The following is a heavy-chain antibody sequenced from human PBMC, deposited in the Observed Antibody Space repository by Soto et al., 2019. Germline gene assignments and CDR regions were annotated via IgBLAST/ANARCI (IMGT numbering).Heavy chain of an antibody. CDR1: GGSFSGYY. J-gene: IGHJ6*03. CDR2: INHSGST. CDR3: AGQYSSSWRHRYYYYYMDV. Sequence: PSETLSLTCAVYGGSFSGYYWSWIRQPPGKGLEWIGEINHSGSTNYNPSLKSRVTISVDTSKNQFSLKLSSVTAADTAVYYCAGQYSSSWRHRYYYYYMDVWGKGTTVTVSS. V-gene: IGHV4-34*01. D-gene: IGHD6-13*01.